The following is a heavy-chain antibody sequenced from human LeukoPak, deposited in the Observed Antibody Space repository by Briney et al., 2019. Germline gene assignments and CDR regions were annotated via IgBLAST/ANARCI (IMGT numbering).Heavy chain of an antibody. D-gene: IGHD6-13*01. J-gene: IGHJ4*02. CDR3: AGGSWYFDY. CDR1: GGSISSGGYS. Sequence: SETLSLTCAVSGGSISSGGYSWSWIRQPPGKGLEWIGYIYHSGSTYYNPSLKSRVTISVDRSKNQFSLKLSSVTAADTAVYYCAGGSWYFDYWGQGTLVTV. V-gene: IGHV4-30-2*01. CDR2: IYHSGST.